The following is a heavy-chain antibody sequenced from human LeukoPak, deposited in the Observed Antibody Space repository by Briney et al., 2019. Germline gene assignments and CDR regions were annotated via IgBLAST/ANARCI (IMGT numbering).Heavy chain of an antibody. V-gene: IGHV4-38-2*02. CDR2: IYYSGST. J-gene: IGHJ5*02. CDR3: ARKKRGVAAAGQNWFDP. D-gene: IGHD6-13*01. Sequence: SETLSLTCTVSGYSISSGYYWGWIRQPPGKGLEWIGSIYYSGSTYYNPSLKSRVTISVDTSKNQFSLKLSSVTAADTAVYYCARKKRGVAAAGQNWFDPWGQGTLVTVSS. CDR1: GYSISSGYY.